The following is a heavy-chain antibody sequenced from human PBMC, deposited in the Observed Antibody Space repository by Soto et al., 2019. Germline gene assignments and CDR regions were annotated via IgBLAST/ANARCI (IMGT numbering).Heavy chain of an antibody. J-gene: IGHJ4*02. CDR1: DDSFRGAEYY. CDR3: ARGPAYIDGWRTFDL. CDR2: TYYNGDT. V-gene: IGHV4-61*08. Sequence: SETLSLTCTVSDDSFRGAEYYWSWIRQPLGKGPEWIGYTYYNGDTKYNPALRSRVTMSEDTSKNQFSLRLSSVTAADTVVYFCARGPAYIDGWRTFDLWGRGILVTVS. D-gene: IGHD6-19*01.